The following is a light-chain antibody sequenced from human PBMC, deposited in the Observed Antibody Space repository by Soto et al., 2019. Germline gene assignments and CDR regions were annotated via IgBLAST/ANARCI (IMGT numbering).Light chain of an antibody. J-gene: IGKJ2*01. CDR3: MQALQTPYT. V-gene: IGKV2-28*01. CDR1: QSLLHSNGYNY. Sequence: DIVMTQSPLSLPVTPGEPASISCRSSQSLLHSNGYNYLDWYLQKPGQSPQLLIYLGSNRASGVHDRFSGSGSGTDFTLKINRVEAEDVGVYYCMQALQTPYTFGQGTKLEIK. CDR2: LGS.